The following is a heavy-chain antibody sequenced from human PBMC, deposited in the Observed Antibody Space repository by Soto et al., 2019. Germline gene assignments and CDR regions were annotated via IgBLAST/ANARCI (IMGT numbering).Heavy chain of an antibody. CDR2: IGTSGSGGST. V-gene: IGHV3-23*01. CDR1: GFIFNDYA. D-gene: IGHD3-10*01. CDR3: AKSDIWFGEDNWFDP. Sequence: PGGSLRLSCAASGFIFNDYAMSWVRQAPGKGLEWVSAIGTSGSGGSTYYADSVKGRFTISRDNSKNTLYLQMNSLRAEDTAVYYCAKSDIWFGEDNWFDPWGQGTLVTVSS. J-gene: IGHJ5*02.